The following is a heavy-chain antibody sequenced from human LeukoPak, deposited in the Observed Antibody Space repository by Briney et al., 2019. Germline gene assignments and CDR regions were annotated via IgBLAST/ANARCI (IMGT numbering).Heavy chain of an antibody. J-gene: IGHJ3*02. CDR2: INPRGDYT. D-gene: IGHD2-21*02. Sequence: ASVKVSCKPFGYTFTSYYIHWVRQAPGQGLEWMGIINPRGDYTTYAQNFQGRVTMTRDTSTSTIYMELSSLRSEDTAVYYCARSGYLVVTAYDAFDIWGQGTMVTVSS. CDR3: ARSGYLVVTAYDAFDI. V-gene: IGHV1-46*01. CDR1: GYTFTSYY.